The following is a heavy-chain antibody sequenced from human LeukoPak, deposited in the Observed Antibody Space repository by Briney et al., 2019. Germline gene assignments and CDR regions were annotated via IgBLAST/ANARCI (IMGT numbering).Heavy chain of an antibody. CDR1: GFTFSSYA. J-gene: IGHJ4*02. V-gene: IGHV3-23*01. Sequence: GGSLRLSCAASGFTFSSYAMSWVRQAPGKGLEWVSAIRGSGGSTYYADSVKGRFTISRDNSKNTLYLQMNSLRAEDTAVYYRAKGRRYSYGYAYYFDYWGQGTLVTDSS. D-gene: IGHD5-18*01. CDR2: IRGSGGST. CDR3: AKGRRYSYGYAYYFDY.